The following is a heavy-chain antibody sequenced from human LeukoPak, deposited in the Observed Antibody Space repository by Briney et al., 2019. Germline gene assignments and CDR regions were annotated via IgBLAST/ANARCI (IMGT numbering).Heavy chain of an antibody. Sequence: GRSLRLSCAASGFTFSSYGMHWVRQAPGKGLEWVAVISYDGSNKYYADSVKGRFTICRDNSKNTLYLQMNSLRVEDTAVYYCVHGWASYGSGSSEFFDYWGQGTLVTVSS. D-gene: IGHD3-10*01. CDR1: GFTFSSYG. CDR2: ISYDGSNK. V-gene: IGHV3-30*03. CDR3: VHGWASYGSGSSEFFDY. J-gene: IGHJ4*02.